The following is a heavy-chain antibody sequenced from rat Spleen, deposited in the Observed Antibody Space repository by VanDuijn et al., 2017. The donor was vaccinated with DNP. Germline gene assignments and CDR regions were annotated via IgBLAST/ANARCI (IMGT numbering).Heavy chain of an antibody. CDR1: GFTFSSYW. CDR2: INTDGGST. Sequence: EVHLVETGGGLVQPGRSLKLSCVASGFTFSSYWMYWIRQAPGKGLEWIASINTDGGSTYYPDSVKGRFTISRDNAENTGYLQMNSLRSEDTATYYCVKDGYGGYGDHWGQGVMVTVSS. V-gene: IGHV5-58*01. J-gene: IGHJ2*01. D-gene: IGHD1-11*01. CDR3: VKDGYGGYGDH.